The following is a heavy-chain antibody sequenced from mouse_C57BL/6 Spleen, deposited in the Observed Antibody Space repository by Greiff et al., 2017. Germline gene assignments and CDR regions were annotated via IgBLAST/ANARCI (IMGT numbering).Heavy chain of an antibody. Sequence: QVQLQQPGAELVKPGASVKLSCKASGYTFTSYWMHWVKQRPGQGLEWIGMIHPNSGSTNYNEKFKSQATLTVDNSSSTDYMQLSSRTSEDSAVYYCARGGAYGNYCDYWGQGTTLTVSS. J-gene: IGHJ2*01. D-gene: IGHD2-1*01. CDR2: IHPNSGST. CDR1: GYTFTSYW. CDR3: ARGGAYGNYCDY. V-gene: IGHV1-64*01.